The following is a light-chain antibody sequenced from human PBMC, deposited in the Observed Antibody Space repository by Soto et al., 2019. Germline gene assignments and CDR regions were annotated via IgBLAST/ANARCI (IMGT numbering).Light chain of an antibody. V-gene: IGKV3-15*01. Sequence: EIVLTQSAATPSLSPGERATLSCRASQSVSSYLAWYQQKPGQAPRLLIYGASTRATGIPARFSGSGSGTEFTLTISSLQSEDFAVYYCQQYNNWPWTFGQGTKVDIK. CDR3: QQYNNWPWT. J-gene: IGKJ1*01. CDR1: QSVSSY. CDR2: GAS.